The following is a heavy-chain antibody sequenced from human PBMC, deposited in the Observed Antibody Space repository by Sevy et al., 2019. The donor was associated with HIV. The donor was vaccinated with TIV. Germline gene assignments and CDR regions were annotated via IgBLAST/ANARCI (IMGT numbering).Heavy chain of an antibody. CDR1: GFTFSSYW. CDR2: INSDGSNT. D-gene: IGHD2-2*01. CDR3: ARAPIVVVPAATSEVGYYYYYGMDV. V-gene: IGHV3-74*01. J-gene: IGHJ6*02. Sequence: GGSLRLSCAASGFTFSSYWMHWVRQAPGKGLVWVSRINSDGSNTSYADSVKGRFTISRDNAKNTLYLQMNSLRAEDTAVYYCARAPIVVVPAATSEVGYYYYYGMDVWGQGTTVTVSS.